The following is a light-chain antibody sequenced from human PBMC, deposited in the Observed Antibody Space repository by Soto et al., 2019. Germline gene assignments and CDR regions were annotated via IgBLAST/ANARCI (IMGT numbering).Light chain of an antibody. J-gene: IGLJ1*01. CDR2: NVN. CDR3: CSYAGNSAVV. CDR1: SSDVGSYDY. V-gene: IGLV2-11*01. Sequence: QSALIQPPSVSGSPGQSVTISCTGTSSDVGSYDYVSWYQQHPGTVPNPMIYNVNTQPSGVPDRFSGSKSGNTASMTISGLQAEDEADYYCCSYAGNSAVVFGSGTKVTVL.